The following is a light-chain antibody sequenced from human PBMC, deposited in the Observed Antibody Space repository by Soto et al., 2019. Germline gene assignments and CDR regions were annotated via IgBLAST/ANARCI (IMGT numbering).Light chain of an antibody. CDR3: QQHGTSPKT. V-gene: IGKV3-20*01. CDR1: QSVSSNH. Sequence: ESVLTQSPGTLSLSPGERATLSCRASQSVSSNHLAWYQQKRGQPPRLLIYGASSRATGTPGRFSGSGSGTDFTLTITRLEPEDFAVYYCQQHGTSPKTFGQGTKVDIK. J-gene: IGKJ1*01. CDR2: GAS.